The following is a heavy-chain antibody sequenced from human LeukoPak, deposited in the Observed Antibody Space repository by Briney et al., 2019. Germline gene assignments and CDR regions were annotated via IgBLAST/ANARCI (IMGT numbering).Heavy chain of an antibody. CDR2: IWYGGSNK. CDR3: GKEGGCSGGSCYVDY. Sequence: PGGSLRLSCAASGFTFSSYGMHWVRQAPGKGLEWVAVIWYGGSNKYYADSVKGRFTISRDNSKNTLYLQMNSLTAEDTAVYYCGKEGGCSGGSCYVDYGGQRTLVTVS. CDR1: GFTFSSYG. D-gene: IGHD2-15*01. V-gene: IGHV3-33*06. J-gene: IGHJ4*02.